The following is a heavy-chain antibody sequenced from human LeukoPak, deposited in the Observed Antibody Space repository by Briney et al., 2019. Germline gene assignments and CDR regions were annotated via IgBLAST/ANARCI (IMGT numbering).Heavy chain of an antibody. CDR3: ANSPRGTEYFHH. J-gene: IGHJ1*01. Sequence: PSETPSLTCTVSGDSVSSYYWSWIRQPPGKGLEWIGYINYSGSTNYDPSLKSRVTISGDTSKNQFSLKLSSVTAADTAVYYCANSPRGTEYFHHWGQGTLVTVSS. CDR2: INYSGST. V-gene: IGHV4-59*08. CDR1: GDSVSSYY. D-gene: IGHD4-23*01.